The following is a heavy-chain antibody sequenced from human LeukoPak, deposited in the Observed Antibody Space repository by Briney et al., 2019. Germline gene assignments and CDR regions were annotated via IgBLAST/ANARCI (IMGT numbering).Heavy chain of an antibody. Sequence: GGSLRLSCAASGITFRSYGMHWVRQAPGKGLEWVAFIWYDGSNKYYADSVKGRFTISRDNSRNTLFLQMNSLRAEDTAVYYCARSVVPAAMQYFQHWGQGTLVTVSS. CDR2: IWYDGSNK. D-gene: IGHD2-2*01. J-gene: IGHJ1*01. CDR3: ARSVVPAAMQYFQH. V-gene: IGHV3-33*01. CDR1: GITFRSYG.